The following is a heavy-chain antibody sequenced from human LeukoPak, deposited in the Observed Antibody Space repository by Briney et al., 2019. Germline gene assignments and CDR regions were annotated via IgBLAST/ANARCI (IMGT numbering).Heavy chain of an antibody. CDR2: IYYSGST. CDR3: ARRKDYYDSSGYFYYFDY. J-gene: IGHJ4*02. V-gene: IGHV4-59*08. CDR1: GGSISSYY. D-gene: IGHD3-22*01. Sequence: PSETLSLTCTVSGGSISSYYWSWIRQPPRKGLEWIGYIYYSGSTNYNPSLKSRVTISVDTSKNQFSLKLSSVTAADTAVYYCARRKDYYDSSGYFYYFDYWGQGTLVTVSS.